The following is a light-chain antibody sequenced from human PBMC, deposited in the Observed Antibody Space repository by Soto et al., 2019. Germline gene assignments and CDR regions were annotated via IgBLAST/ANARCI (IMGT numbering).Light chain of an antibody. Sequence: EIVMTQSPATLSVSPGERATLSCRASQSVSSSLAWYQHKRGQAARLLIHGASTRAIGMPDRFSGSGSGTEFTLTISSLQSEDFAVYYCQQYTDWPLTFGGGTKVEIK. J-gene: IGKJ4*01. CDR2: GAS. CDR1: QSVSSS. CDR3: QQYTDWPLT. V-gene: IGKV3-15*01.